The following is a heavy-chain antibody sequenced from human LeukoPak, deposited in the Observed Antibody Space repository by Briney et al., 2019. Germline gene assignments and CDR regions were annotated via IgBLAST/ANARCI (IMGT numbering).Heavy chain of an antibody. CDR2: IWYDGSQE. V-gene: IGHV3-33*01. D-gene: IGHD2/OR15-2a*01. CDR3: ARADETNMDY. Sequence: QSGGSLRLSCSVSGFIFSRYGMHWVRQAPGKGLEWVAVIWYDGSQEYYADSVKGRFTISRDNSKSTLFLEINSLRAEDTAQYYCARADETNMDYWGQGTLVIVST. CDR1: GFIFSRYG. J-gene: IGHJ4*02.